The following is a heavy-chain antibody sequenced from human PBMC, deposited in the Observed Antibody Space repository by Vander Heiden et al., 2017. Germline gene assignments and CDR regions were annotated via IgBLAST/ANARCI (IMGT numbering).Heavy chain of an antibody. D-gene: IGHD3-10*01. J-gene: IGHJ4*02. V-gene: IGHV3-48*03. CDR1: GFSFSSYE. CDR3: ARDGFGGLYFDL. Sequence: EVQLVESGGGLVQTGGSRRLSCAASGFSFSSYEMIWVRQAPGKGLEWLSYISTTANTIYYADSVKGRFTISRDNAKNSLYLQMSSLRADDTAVYYCARDGFGGLYFDLWGQGTLVTVSS. CDR2: ISTTANTI.